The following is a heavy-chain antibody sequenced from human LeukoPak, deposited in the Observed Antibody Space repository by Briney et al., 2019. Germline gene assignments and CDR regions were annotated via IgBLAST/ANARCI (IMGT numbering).Heavy chain of an antibody. CDR3: GKLFYSSGLYHFDY. CDR2: IYSGGNT. J-gene: IGHJ4*02. V-gene: IGHV3-66*04. Sequence: GWSLRLSCAASGLTVSTNYLSWVRQAPGWRLEWVAFIYSGGNTYYADSVKGRFTISRDNSKNTLSLQMNSLRAEDTAVFYCGKLFYSSGLYHFDYWGQGTLVTVSS. D-gene: IGHD3-10*01. CDR1: GLTVSTNY.